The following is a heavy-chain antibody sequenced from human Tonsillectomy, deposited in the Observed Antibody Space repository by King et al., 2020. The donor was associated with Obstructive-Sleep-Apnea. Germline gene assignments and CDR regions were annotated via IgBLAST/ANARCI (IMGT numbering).Heavy chain of an antibody. CDR2: IDPSDSST. D-gene: IGHD2-15*01. J-gene: IGHJ4*02. Sequence: EMQLVQSGAEVKKPGESLRISCKGSGFIFTNYWISWVRQVPGKGLEWMGRIDPSDSSTGYGPPFQGHVTISIDKSISTAYLQWSSLKTSDTAMYYCARHHNLLSWGLGTLVTVSS. V-gene: IGHV5-10-1*01. CDR3: ARHHNLLS. CDR1: GFIFTNYW.